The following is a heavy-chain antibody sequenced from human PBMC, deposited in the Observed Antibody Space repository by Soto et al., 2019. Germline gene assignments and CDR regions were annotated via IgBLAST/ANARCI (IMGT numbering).Heavy chain of an antibody. CDR3: ASMRKEDDSGYVYTCFDP. CDR2: IYWDDDK. J-gene: IGHJ5*02. CDR1: GFSLSTIGLS. V-gene: IGHV2-5*02. D-gene: IGHD3-22*01. Sequence: QITLKESGPPLVKPTQTLTLTCTFSGFSLSTIGLSVAWIRQPPGKALEWLALIYWDDDKRYNPSLESRLSNAKDSSRNQVVLTRTNMDHVDKATYYCASMRKEDDSGYVYTCFDPWGQGTLVTVSS.